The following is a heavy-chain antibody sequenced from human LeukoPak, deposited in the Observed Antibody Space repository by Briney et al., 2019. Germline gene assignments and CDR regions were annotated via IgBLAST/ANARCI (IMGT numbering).Heavy chain of an antibody. J-gene: IGHJ4*02. CDR1: GGSIGSYY. V-gene: IGHV4-59*08. CDR2: IYYSGST. D-gene: IGHD5-18*01. CDR3: ARHRRYSYGYGFDY. Sequence: PSETLSLTCTVSGGSIGSYYWSWIRQPPGKGLEWLGYIYYSGSTNYNPSLKSRVTISVDTSKNQFSLKLTSMTAADTAVYYCARHRRYSYGYGFDYWGQGTLVTVSS.